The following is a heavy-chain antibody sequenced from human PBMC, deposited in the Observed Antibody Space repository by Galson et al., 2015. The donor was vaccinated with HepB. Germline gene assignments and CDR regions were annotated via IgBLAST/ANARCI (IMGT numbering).Heavy chain of an antibody. D-gene: IGHD1-26*01. CDR2: INPNSGGT. J-gene: IGHJ4*02. V-gene: IGHV1-2*02. Sequence: SVKVSCKASGYTFTGYYMHWVRQAPGQGLEWMGWINPNSGGTNYAQKFQGRVTMTRDTSISTAYMELSRLRSDDTAVYYCARVPSRIVGATPYFDYWGQGTLVTVSS. CDR3: ARVPSRIVGATPYFDY. CDR1: GYTFTGYY.